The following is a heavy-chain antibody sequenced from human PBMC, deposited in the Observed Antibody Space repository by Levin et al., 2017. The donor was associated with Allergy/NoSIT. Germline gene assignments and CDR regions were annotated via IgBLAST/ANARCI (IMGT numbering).Heavy chain of an antibody. Sequence: GESLKISCKGSGYSFTSYWIAWVRQMPGKGLEWMGIIFPADSDIRYSPSFRGQVTISADKSISTAYLHWSSLKSSDTAMYYCARLQGGSNYRGQGTLVTVSS. D-gene: IGHD3-16*01. CDR2: IFPADSDI. CDR3: ARLQGGSNY. V-gene: IGHV5-51*01. J-gene: IGHJ4*02. CDR1: GYSFTSYW.